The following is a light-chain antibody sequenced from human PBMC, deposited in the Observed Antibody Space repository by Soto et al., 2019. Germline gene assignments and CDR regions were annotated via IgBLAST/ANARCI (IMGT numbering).Light chain of an antibody. Sequence: EVVLTQSPASLSLSPGERATLSCGASQIVSSNYLAWYQQKPGLAPRLLIYDASTRATGVPDRFSGSGSGTEFTLTINSLEPEDSAVYYCQQYGDSPRGTFGGGTKVEIK. CDR3: QQYGDSPRGT. V-gene: IGKV3D-20*01. J-gene: IGKJ4*01. CDR1: QIVSSNY. CDR2: DAS.